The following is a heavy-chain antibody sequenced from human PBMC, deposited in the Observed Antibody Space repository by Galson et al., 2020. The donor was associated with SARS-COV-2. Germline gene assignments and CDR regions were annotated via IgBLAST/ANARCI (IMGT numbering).Heavy chain of an antibody. V-gene: IGHV3-23*01. CDR1: GFTFNDYA. D-gene: IGHD3-22*01. CDR3: AKDSHPYYYDSSGYNPNYFDS. J-gene: IGHJ4*02. CDR2: MNGGGGKT. Sequence: GGSLSLSCAASGFTFNDYAMTWVRQTPGKGLEWVSTMNGGGGKTFYADSVKGRVTVYRDNFKSTLYLQITNLRADDTAIYYCAKDSHPYYYDSSGYNPNYFDSWGQGTLVTVSS.